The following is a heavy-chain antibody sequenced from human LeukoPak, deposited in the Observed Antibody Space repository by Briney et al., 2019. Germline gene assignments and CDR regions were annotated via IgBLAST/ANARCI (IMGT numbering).Heavy chain of an antibody. D-gene: IGHD3-10*01. CDR3: ARERLVMVRGVIPKEAWGWFDP. Sequence: SQTLSLTCAISGDSVSRNTAGWNWIRQSPSRGLEWLGRTYYRSKWYNDYAVSVKSRITINPDTSKNQFSLQLNSVTPEDTAVYYCARERLVMVRGVIPKEAWGWFDPWGQGTLVTVSS. V-gene: IGHV6-1*01. J-gene: IGHJ5*02. CDR2: TYYRSKWYN. CDR1: GDSVSRNTAG.